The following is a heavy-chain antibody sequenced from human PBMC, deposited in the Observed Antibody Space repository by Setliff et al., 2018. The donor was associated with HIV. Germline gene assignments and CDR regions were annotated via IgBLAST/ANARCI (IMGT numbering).Heavy chain of an antibody. CDR3: ARGSSSTNYYYYGLDV. V-gene: IGHV5-51*01. CDR2: LYPDDSDT. J-gene: IGHJ6*02. Sequence: GESLKISCKTSEYTFNTHWIAWVRQMPGKGLEWMGILYPDDSDTRYSPSFQGQVTMSVDKTMRTAYLQWNSLKASDTALYYCARGSSSTNYYYYGLDVWGQGTTVTVSS. CDR1: EYTFNTHW. D-gene: IGHD6-6*01.